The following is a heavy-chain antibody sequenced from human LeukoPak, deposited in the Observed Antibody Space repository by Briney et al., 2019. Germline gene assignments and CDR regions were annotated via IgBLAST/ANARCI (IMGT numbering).Heavy chain of an antibody. CDR3: VREARGYHYTYFDY. CDR1: GFTLGSHD. CDR2: VSSGFHA. Sequence: GGSLRLSCTASGFTLGSHDMHWVRQIPGQGLEWVAAVSSGFHAFFADSVQGRFTVSREDARNSLYLQMNSLGAGDTAVYNCVREARGYHYTYFDYWGQGTLVTVSS. J-gene: IGHJ4*02. V-gene: IGHV3-13*01. D-gene: IGHD5-12*01.